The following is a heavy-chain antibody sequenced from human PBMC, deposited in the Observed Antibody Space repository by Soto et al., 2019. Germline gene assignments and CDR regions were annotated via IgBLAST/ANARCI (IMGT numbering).Heavy chain of an antibody. CDR1: GGSFSGYY. J-gene: IGHJ4*02. CDR2: INHSGST. V-gene: IGHV4-34*01. Sequence: PSETLSLTCAVYGGSFSGYYWSWIRQPPGKGLEWIGEINHSGSTNYNPSLKSRVTISVDTSKNQFSLKLSSVTAADTAVYYCARVKIRKYYYDSSGYYYNPLKTAYFDYWGQGNLVTVS. D-gene: IGHD3-22*01. CDR3: ARVKIRKYYYDSSGYYYNPLKTAYFDY.